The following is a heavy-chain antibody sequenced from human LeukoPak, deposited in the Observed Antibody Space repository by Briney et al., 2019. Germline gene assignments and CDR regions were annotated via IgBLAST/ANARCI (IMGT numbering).Heavy chain of an antibody. CDR2: TYYTSKWSN. Sequence: SQTLSLTCAISGDSVSSNSATWNWIRQSPSRGLEWLGRTYYTSKWSNDYTISVESRITINPDTSKNQFSLQLNSVTPEDTAVYHCAGYNWDSRSFDYWGQGALVTVSS. J-gene: IGHJ4*02. CDR1: GDSVSSNSAT. D-gene: IGHD1/OR15-1a*01. V-gene: IGHV6-1*01. CDR3: AGYNWDSRSFDY.